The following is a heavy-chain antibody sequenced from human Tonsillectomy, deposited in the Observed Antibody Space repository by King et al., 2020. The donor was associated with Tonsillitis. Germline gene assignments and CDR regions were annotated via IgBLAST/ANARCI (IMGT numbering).Heavy chain of an antibody. CDR3: ARGWNSLHY. J-gene: IGHJ4*02. Sequence: VQLVESGGGLVQPGGSLRLSCASSGVTFIKYWMSWVRQAPGKGLEWVAKINQDGSEKYYVDSVRGRFTISRDNAKNSLYLQMNSLRADDTAVYYCARGWNSLHYWGQGTLVTVS. V-gene: IGHV3-7*03. CDR1: GVTFIKYW. D-gene: IGHD1-7*01. CDR2: INQDGSEK.